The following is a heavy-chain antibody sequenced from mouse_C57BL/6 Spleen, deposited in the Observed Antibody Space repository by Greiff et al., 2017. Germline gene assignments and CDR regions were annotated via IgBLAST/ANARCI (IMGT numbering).Heavy chain of an antibody. CDR2: IYPRSGNT. J-gene: IGHJ4*01. D-gene: IGHD1-1*02. Sequence: QVQLQQPGAELARPGASVKLSCKASGYTFTSYGISWVKQRTGQGLEWIGEIYPRSGNTYYNEKFKGKATLTADKSSSTAYMELRSLTSEDSAVYFCAREEYGSDEGAMDYWGQGTSVTVSS. CDR1: GYTFTSYG. CDR3: AREEYGSDEGAMDY. V-gene: IGHV1-81*01.